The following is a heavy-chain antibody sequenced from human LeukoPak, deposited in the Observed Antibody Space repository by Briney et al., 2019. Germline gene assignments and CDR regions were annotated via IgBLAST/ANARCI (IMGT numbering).Heavy chain of an antibody. D-gene: IGHD6-13*01. CDR1: GFAFSTYS. Sequence: AGGSLRLSCAASGFAFSTYSMNWVRQPPGQGLKWVASISLNSAAIYYADSVKGRFTISRDNAKNSLYLQMNSLRAEDTAVYYCARDAVSLAAAGTSDYWGQGSLVTVSS. V-gene: IGHV3-21*04. CDR3: ARDAVSLAAAGTSDY. CDR2: ISLNSAAI. J-gene: IGHJ4*02.